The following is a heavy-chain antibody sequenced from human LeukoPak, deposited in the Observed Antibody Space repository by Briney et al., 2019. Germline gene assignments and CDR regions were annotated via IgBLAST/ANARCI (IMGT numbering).Heavy chain of an antibody. V-gene: IGHV3-21*01. D-gene: IGHD1-26*01. CDR3: AGVAGVGTTTNYFDY. Sequence: PGGSLRLSCAASGFTFSSYSMNWVRQAPGKGLEWVSSISSSSSSTYYADSLKGRFTISRDNAKNSLYLQMNSLRAEDTAVYYCAGVAGVGTTTNYFDYWGQGTLVTVSS. J-gene: IGHJ4*02. CDR1: GFTFSSYS. CDR2: ISSSSSST.